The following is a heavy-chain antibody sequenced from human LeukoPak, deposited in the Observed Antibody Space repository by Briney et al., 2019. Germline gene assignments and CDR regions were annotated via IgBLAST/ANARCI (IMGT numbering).Heavy chain of an antibody. D-gene: IGHD6-13*01. Sequence: SETLSLTCTVSGGSISSSFHYWGWIRQPPGKGLEWIANIYYTGSTYYNPSLKSRVTISADTSKNHFSLKLNSVTAADTAMYYCATRGSWYEGVDYWGQGTLVTVSS. CDR3: ATRGSWYEGVDY. V-gene: IGHV4-39*02. CDR2: IYYTGST. CDR1: GGSISSSFHY. J-gene: IGHJ4*02.